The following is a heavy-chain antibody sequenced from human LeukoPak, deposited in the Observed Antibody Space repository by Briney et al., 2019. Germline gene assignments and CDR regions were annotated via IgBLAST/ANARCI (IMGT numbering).Heavy chain of an antibody. CDR1: GFSFSSYG. Sequence: GRSLRLSCAASGFSFSSYGMHWVRQAPGMGLEWVAVISNDGSNEYYADSVKGRFTISRDNSKNTQYLQMNSLRAEDTAVYYCAKELSNAYYYSFDYWGQGTLVTVSS. CDR3: AKELSNAYYYSFDY. J-gene: IGHJ4*02. CDR2: ISNDGSNE. D-gene: IGHD3-16*01. V-gene: IGHV3-30*18.